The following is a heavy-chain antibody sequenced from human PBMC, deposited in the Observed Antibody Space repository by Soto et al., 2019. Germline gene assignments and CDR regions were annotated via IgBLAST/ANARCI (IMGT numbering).Heavy chain of an antibody. D-gene: IGHD4-17*01. Sequence: SETLSLTRIFSNGSISSRSSYWGWVRQTPGKGLEWIGSIYYIGNTYYNPSLKSRVTISIDTSKTQFSLKMNSVTAADTAVYFCGGQDYGAKGYYLENWGQGALVTVSS. CDR1: NGSISSRSSY. CDR3: GGQDYGAKGYYLEN. J-gene: IGHJ4*02. CDR2: IYYIGNT. V-gene: IGHV4-39*01.